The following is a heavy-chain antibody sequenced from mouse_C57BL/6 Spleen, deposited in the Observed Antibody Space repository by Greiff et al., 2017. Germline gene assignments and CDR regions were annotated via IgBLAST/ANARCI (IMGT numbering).Heavy chain of an antibody. Sequence: EVKLMESGAGLVKPGGSLKLSCAASGFTFSSYAMSWVRQTPEKRLEWVAYISSGGDYIYYADTVKGRFTISRDNARNTLYLQMSSLKSEDTAMYYWTRYYDYDDYYAMDYWGQGTSVTVSS. J-gene: IGHJ4*01. CDR2: ISSGGDYI. CDR1: GFTFSSYA. V-gene: IGHV5-9-1*02. CDR3: TRYYDYDDYYAMDY. D-gene: IGHD2-4*01.